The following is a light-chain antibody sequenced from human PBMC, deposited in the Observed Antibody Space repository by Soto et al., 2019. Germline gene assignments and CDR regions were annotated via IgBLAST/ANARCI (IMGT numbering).Light chain of an antibody. CDR2: DAS. CDR3: RQRSNWPWT. V-gene: IGKV3-11*01. Sequence: EIVLTQSPATLSLSPGERATLSCRASQSVSSYLAWYQQKPGQAPRLLIYDASNRATGIPARFSGSGSGTAFTLTINSLEPEDFAVYYCRQRSNWPWTFGQGTKVEIK. J-gene: IGKJ1*01. CDR1: QSVSSY.